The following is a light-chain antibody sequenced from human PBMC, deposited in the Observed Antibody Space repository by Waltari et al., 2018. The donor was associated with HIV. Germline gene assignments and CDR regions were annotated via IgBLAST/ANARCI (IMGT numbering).Light chain of an antibody. CDR2: EVS. CDR1: SSDTGGYKY. V-gene: IGLV2-14*01. CDR3: SSYTTSSTWV. J-gene: IGLJ3*02. Sequence: QSALTQPASVSGSPGQSITISCTGTSSDTGGYKYVSWYQQQPGKAPKLMISEVSNRPSGVSNRFSGSKSGNTASLTISGLQAEDEADYYCSSYTTSSTWVFGGGTKLTVL.